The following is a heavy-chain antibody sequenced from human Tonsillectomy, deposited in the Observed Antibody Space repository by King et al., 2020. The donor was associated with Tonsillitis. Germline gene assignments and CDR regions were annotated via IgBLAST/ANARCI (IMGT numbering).Heavy chain of an antibody. D-gene: IGHD6-6*01. V-gene: IGHV3-23*04. CDR3: AKDIEYSSSGDLDY. CDR2: TSGSGGSR. CDR1: GFTFSSYA. Sequence: VQLVESGGGLVQPGGSLRLSCAASGFTFSSYAMSWVRQAPGKGLEWVSTTSGSGGSRYYADSVKGRFTISRDNSKITLYLQMNSLRAEDTAVYYCAKDIEYSSSGDLDYWGQGTLVTVSS. J-gene: IGHJ4*02.